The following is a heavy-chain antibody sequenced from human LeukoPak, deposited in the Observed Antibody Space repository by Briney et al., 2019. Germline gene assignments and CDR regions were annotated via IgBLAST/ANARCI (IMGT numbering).Heavy chain of an antibody. CDR3: ARDNSVEDTAWWFDP. J-gene: IGHJ5*02. Sequence: ASVKVSCKASGYTFTSSYIHWVRQAPGQGLEWMGIINPSGGSTSYAQKFQGRVIMTRDTSTSTVYMEISSLRSEDTAVYYCARDNSVEDTAWWFDPWGQGTLVTVSS. CDR2: INPSGGST. CDR1: GYTFTSSY. D-gene: IGHD4-23*01. V-gene: IGHV1-46*01.